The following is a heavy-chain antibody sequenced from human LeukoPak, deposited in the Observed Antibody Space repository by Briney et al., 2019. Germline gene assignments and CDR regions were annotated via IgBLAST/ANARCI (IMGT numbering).Heavy chain of an antibody. V-gene: IGHV1-8*01. Sequence: ASVKVSCKASGYTFTSYDINWVRQATGQGLEWMGWMNPNSGNTGYAQKFQGRVTMTRNTSISTAYMELSSLRSEDTAVYYCARGPYYYYGMDVWGQGPTVTVSS. CDR3: ARGPYYYYGMDV. J-gene: IGHJ6*02. CDR1: GYTFTSYD. CDR2: MNPNSGNT.